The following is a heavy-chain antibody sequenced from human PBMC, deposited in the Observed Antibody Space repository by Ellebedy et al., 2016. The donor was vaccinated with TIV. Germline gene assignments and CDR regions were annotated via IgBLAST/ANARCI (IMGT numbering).Heavy chain of an antibody. CDR3: AREEGGYSFGV. CDR2: INAGNGNT. CDR1: GGTFSSYA. J-gene: IGHJ4*02. V-gene: IGHV1-3*01. Sequence: ASVKVSCKASGGTFSSYAFSWVRQAPGQGLEWMGWINAGNGNTKSSQKFQGRVTITRDTSASTAYMELSSLRSEDTAVYYCAREEGGYSFGVWGQGTLVTVSS. D-gene: IGHD5-18*01.